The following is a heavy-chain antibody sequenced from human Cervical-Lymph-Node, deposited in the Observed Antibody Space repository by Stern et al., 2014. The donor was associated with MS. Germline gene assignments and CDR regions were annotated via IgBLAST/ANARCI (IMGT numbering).Heavy chain of an antibody. Sequence: EVQLVESGGGLVKPGGSLRLSCAASGFTFSSYSMNWVRQAPGKGLEWVSSISSSSSYIYYADSVKGRFTISRDNAKNSLYLQMNSLRAEDTAVYYCARVREYQLLYPYYYYGMDVWGQGTTVTVSS. CDR2: ISSSSSYI. CDR1: GFTFSSYS. D-gene: IGHD2-2*02. J-gene: IGHJ6*02. CDR3: ARVREYQLLYPYYYYGMDV. V-gene: IGHV3-21*01.